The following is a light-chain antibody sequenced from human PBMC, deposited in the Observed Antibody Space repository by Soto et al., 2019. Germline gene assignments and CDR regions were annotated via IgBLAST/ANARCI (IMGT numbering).Light chain of an antibody. Sequence: EIVLTQSPGTLSLSPGDRATLSCRASQSVGSNYLAWYQQKPGQAPRLLIYDASSRATGIPDRFSGSGSGTDFTLTISRLEPEDFAVYYCQQYGSSPRTFGQGTKLEIK. V-gene: IGKV3-20*01. CDR2: DAS. J-gene: IGKJ2*01. CDR3: QQYGSSPRT. CDR1: QSVGSNY.